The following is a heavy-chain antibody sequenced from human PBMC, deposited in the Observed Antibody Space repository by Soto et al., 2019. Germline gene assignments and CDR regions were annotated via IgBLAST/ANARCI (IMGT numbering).Heavy chain of an antibody. CDR2: ITTSGGNT. CDR3: GGRYCTNGVCYTKYFYSIDV. CDR1: GFTFSTYA. V-gene: IGHV3-23*01. J-gene: IGHJ6*03. Sequence: EVQLLESGGGLVQPGGSLRLSCAASGFTFSTYAMSWVRQAPGKGLEWVSTITTSGGNTYYADSVQGRFTISRDNSKNTLYLQMNSLRAEDTAVYYCGGRYCTNGVCYTKYFYSIDVWGKGTTVTVSS. D-gene: IGHD2-8*01.